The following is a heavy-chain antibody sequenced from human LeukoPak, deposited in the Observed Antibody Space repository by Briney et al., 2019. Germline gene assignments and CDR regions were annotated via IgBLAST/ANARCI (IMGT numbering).Heavy chain of an antibody. J-gene: IGHJ4*02. CDR2: IYSGGRT. D-gene: IGHD6-19*01. CDR3: ARDNSSIAVAADAD. V-gene: IGHV3-66*01. CDR1: GFTVSSNY. Sequence: GGSLRLSCAASGFTVSSNYISWVRQAPGKGLEWVSVIYSGGRTYYADSVKGRFTISRDNSKNTLYLQMNSLRAEDTAVYYCARDNSSIAVAADADWGQGTLVTVSS.